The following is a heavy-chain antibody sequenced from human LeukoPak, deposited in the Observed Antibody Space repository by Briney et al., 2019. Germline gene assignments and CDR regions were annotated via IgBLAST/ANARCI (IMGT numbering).Heavy chain of an antibody. D-gene: IGHD3-3*01. V-gene: IGHV3-23*01. Sequence: GGSLRLSCAASGFTFSSYAMSWVRQAPGKGLEWVSAISGSGGSTYYADSVKGRFTISRDNSKNTLYLQMNSLRAEDTAVYYCARDRTTYYDFWSGYNYGMDVWGQGTTVTVSS. CDR1: GFTFSSYA. J-gene: IGHJ6*02. CDR2: ISGSGGST. CDR3: ARDRTTYYDFWSGYNYGMDV.